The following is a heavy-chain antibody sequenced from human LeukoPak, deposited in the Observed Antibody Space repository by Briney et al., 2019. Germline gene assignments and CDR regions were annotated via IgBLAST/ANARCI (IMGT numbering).Heavy chain of an antibody. CDR2: ISSSSSYI. CDR1: GFTFSSYS. CDR3: ARELSYYGSGSVGY. J-gene: IGHJ4*02. V-gene: IGHV3-21*01. D-gene: IGHD3-10*01. Sequence: PGGSLRLSCAASGFTFSSYSMNWVRQAPGKGLEWVSSISSSSSYIYYADSVEGRFTISRDNAKNSLYLQMNSLRAEDTAVYYCARELSYYGSGSVGYWGQGTLVTVSS.